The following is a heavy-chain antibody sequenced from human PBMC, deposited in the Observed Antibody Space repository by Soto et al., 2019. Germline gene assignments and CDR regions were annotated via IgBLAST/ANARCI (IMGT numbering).Heavy chain of an antibody. D-gene: IGHD3-16*01. CDR1: GYTFTSYY. CDR3: AREGEMPYYYYGLDC. CDR2: INPSGGST. V-gene: IGHV1-46*03. Sequence: ASVKVSCKASGYTFTSYYIHWVRQAPGHGLEWMGIINPSGGSTSYAQKFQGRVTMTWDTSTSTVYMELSSLRSEDTAVYFCAREGEMPYYYYGLDCWGQGTKVTVSS. J-gene: IGHJ6*02.